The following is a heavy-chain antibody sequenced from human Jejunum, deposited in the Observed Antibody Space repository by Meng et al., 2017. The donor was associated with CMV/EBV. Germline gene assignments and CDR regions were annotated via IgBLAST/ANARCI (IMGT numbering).Heavy chain of an antibody. CDR1: GSAVNSYS. CDR2: IIPVLGVA. J-gene: IGHJ6*02. V-gene: IGHV1-69*10. Sequence: SGSAVNSYSIRWGRQAPGQGLEWLGEIIPVLGVAKFAQKFQGRVTITADKSTSTAYMELSSLTSEDTAVYYCGRVLVFYYAMDVWGQGTMVTVSS. D-gene: IGHD3-3*01. CDR3: GRVLVFYYAMDV.